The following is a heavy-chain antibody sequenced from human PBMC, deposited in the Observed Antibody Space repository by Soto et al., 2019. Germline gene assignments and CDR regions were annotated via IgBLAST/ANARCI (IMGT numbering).Heavy chain of an antibody. V-gene: IGHV4-31*03. CDR3: ARAGAVNWFDP. CDR2: IYYSWST. CDR1: GGSISSGGYY. J-gene: IGHJ5*02. Sequence: QVQLQESGPGLVKPSQTLSLTCTVSGGSISSGGYYWSWIRQHPGKGLEWIGYIYYSWSTYHNPSLKSRITISVDTSKNQFSLKLSSVTAADAAVYYCARAGAVNWFDPWGQGTLVTVSS.